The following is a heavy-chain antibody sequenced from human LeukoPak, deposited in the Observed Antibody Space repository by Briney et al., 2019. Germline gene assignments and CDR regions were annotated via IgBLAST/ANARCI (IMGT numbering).Heavy chain of an antibody. Sequence: GGSLRLSCAASGFTFSSYWMQWVRQATGKGLEWVARINSDGSDISYGDSVKGRFTISRDNAKNTLYLQMNSLRVEDTAVYYCSRVGYYDSSNYYAYFQHWGQGTLVTVSS. J-gene: IGHJ1*01. V-gene: IGHV3-74*01. CDR3: SRVGYYDSSNYYAYFQH. CDR2: INSDGSDI. D-gene: IGHD3-22*01. CDR1: GFTFSSYW.